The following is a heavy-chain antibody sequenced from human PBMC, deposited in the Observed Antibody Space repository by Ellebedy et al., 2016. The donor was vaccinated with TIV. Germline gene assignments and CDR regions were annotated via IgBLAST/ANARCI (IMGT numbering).Heavy chain of an antibody. Sequence: GESLKISXAASGFTFSNAWMSWVRQAPGKGLEWVGRITSKTDGGTTDFAAPVKGRFTISRDDSKTTLYLQMNSLKTEDTAVYYCTTDPPVNWGQGTLVTVSS. CDR2: ITSKTDGGTT. CDR3: TTDPPVN. V-gene: IGHV3-15*01. CDR1: GFTFSNAW. J-gene: IGHJ4*02.